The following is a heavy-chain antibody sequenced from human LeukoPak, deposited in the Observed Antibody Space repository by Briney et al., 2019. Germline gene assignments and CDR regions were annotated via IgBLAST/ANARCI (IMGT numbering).Heavy chain of an antibody. CDR1: GGTFSSYA. CDR3: ARDGGYCSGGSCFSIYFDY. V-gene: IGHV1-69*13. J-gene: IGHJ4*02. Sequence: SVKVSCKASGGTFSSYAISWVRQAPGQGLEWMGGIIPIFGTANYAQKFQGRVTITADESTSTAYMELSSLRSEDTAVYYCARDGGYCSGGSCFSIYFDYWGQGTLVTVSS. CDR2: IIPIFGTA. D-gene: IGHD2-15*01.